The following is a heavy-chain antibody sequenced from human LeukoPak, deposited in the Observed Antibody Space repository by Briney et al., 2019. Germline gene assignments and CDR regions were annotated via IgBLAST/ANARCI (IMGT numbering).Heavy chain of an antibody. Sequence: SETLSLTCTVSGGSISSGDYYWSWIRQPPGTGLEWLVYIYYSGSTYYNPSLKSRVTISVDTSKKQFSLKLSSVTAADTAVYYCASSPLGYCSSTSCYDFDYWGQGTLVTVSS. D-gene: IGHD2-2*01. CDR3: ASSPLGYCSSTSCYDFDY. CDR2: IYYSGST. CDR1: GGSISSGDYY. J-gene: IGHJ4*02. V-gene: IGHV4-30-4*01.